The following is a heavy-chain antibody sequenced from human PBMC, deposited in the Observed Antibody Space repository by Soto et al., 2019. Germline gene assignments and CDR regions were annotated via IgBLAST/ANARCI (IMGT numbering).Heavy chain of an antibody. CDR2: IYPGDSDT. J-gene: IGHJ4*02. CDR1: GYSFTGYW. D-gene: IGHD3-10*01. CDR3: ARGGGLLWFGESQGPLDY. V-gene: IGHV5-51*01. Sequence: PGESLKISCKGSGYSFTGYWIGWVRQMPGKGLEWMGIIYPGDSDTRYSPSFQGQVTISADKSISTAYLQWSSLKASDTAMYYCARGGGLLWFGESQGPLDYWGQGTLVTVSS.